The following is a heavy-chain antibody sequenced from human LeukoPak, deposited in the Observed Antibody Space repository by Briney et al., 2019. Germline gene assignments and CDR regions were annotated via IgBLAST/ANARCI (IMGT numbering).Heavy chain of an antibody. Sequence: PSETLSLTCTVSGGSVSSGSYYWSWIRQPAGKGLEWIGRIHSSGSTNYNPSLKSRVTISVDASENQFSLKLTSVTAADTAVYYCVRDSVNYSRWFDFWGQGTLVTVSS. CDR1: GGSVSSGSYY. J-gene: IGHJ4*02. CDR3: VRDSVNYSRWFDF. D-gene: IGHD1-26*01. V-gene: IGHV4-61*02. CDR2: IHSSGST.